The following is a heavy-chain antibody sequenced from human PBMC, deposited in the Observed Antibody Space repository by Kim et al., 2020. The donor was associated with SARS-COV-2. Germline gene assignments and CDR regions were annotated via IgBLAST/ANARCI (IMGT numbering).Heavy chain of an antibody. CDR1: GFSFSTYG. J-gene: IGHJ5*02. CDR3: ARGSSRGVDP. D-gene: IGHD6-13*01. Sequence: GGSLRLSCEASGFSFSTYGIHWVRQAPGKGLEWVGVIWYDGTKKIYGDSVKGRFTISRDDSKNMGYLQMNSLRTEDTALYYCARGSSRGVDPWGRGTRVTV. CDR2: IWYDGTKK. V-gene: IGHV3-33*01.